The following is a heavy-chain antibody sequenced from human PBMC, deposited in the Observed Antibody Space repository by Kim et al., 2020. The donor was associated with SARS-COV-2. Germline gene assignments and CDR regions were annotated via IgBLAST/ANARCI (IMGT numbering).Heavy chain of an antibody. V-gene: IGHV3-11*05. CDR3: ARDKAGEGAAAGTFDY. CDR1: GFTFSDYY. J-gene: IGHJ4*02. CDR2: ISSSSSYT. Sequence: GGSLRLSCAASGFTFSDYYMSWIRQAPGKGLEWVSYISSSSSYTNYADSVKGRFTISRDNAKNSLYLQMNSLRAEDTAVYYCARDKAGEGAAAGTFDYWGQGTLVTVSS. D-gene: IGHD6-13*01.